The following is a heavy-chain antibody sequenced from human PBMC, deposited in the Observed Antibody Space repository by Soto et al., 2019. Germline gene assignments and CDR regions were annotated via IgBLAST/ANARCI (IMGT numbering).Heavy chain of an antibody. Sequence: PGGSLRLSCAASGFTFSSYAMSWVRQSPGKGLEWVSTISGSGGSTYYADSVKGRFTISRDNSKNTLYLQMNSLRADDTAVYYCARDNGYDAATLDYWGQGTLVTAPQ. V-gene: IGHV3-23*01. D-gene: IGHD5-12*01. CDR3: ARDNGYDAATLDY. J-gene: IGHJ4*02. CDR2: ISGSGGST. CDR1: GFTFSSYA.